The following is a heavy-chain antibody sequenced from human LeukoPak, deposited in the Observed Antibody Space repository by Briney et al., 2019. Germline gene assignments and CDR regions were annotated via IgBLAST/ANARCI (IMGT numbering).Heavy chain of an antibody. D-gene: IGHD3-22*01. CDR3: ARGKLTMIVVANDY. V-gene: IGHV3-21*01. Sequence: PGGSLRLSCAASGFTFSSYSMNWVRQAPGKGLEWVSSISSSSSYIYYADSVKDRFTISRDNAKNSLYLQMNSLRAEDTAVYYCARGKLTMIVVANDYWGQGTLVTVSS. CDR2: ISSSSSYI. J-gene: IGHJ4*02. CDR1: GFTFSSYS.